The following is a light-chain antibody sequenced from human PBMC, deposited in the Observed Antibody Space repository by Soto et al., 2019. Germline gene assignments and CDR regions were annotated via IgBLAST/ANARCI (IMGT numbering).Light chain of an antibody. J-gene: IGKJ4*01. CDR3: QQYNSYTLT. Sequence: DIQMTQSPCTLSASVGDTVTVTCRASQIVSGWFAWYQQKPGEAPKLLIYDASALPRGAPSRFSGSGSGTKFSLPIASLPPDDFGPYSCQQYNSYTLTFGGGTTVDIK. CDR2: DAS. CDR1: QIVSGW. V-gene: IGKV1-5*01.